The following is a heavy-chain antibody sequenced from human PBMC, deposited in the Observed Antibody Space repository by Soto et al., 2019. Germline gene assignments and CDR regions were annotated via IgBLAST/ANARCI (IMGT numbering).Heavy chain of an antibody. CDR3: ARQSGVYYYYGMDV. CDR1: GGSISDYY. J-gene: IGHJ6*02. D-gene: IGHD1-26*01. V-gene: IGHV4-59*08. Sequence: QVQLQESGPGLVKPSETLSLTCTVSGGSISDYYWSWIRQPPGKGLEWIGYIYYSGTTNYSPSLKSRVTISVDTSKNQFSLKLSSVTAADSAIYYCARQSGVYYYYGMDVWGQGTTVTVSS. CDR2: IYYSGTT.